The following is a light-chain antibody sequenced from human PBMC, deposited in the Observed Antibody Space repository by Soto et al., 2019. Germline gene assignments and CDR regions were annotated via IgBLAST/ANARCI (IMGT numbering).Light chain of an antibody. CDR1: SSDVGGSNY. J-gene: IGLJ2*01. CDR2: DVH. V-gene: IGLV2-14*01. Sequence: QSALTQPASVSGSPGQSITISCTGTSSDVGGSNYVSWYQQHPGKAPKLMIYDVHNRPSGISNRFSGSKSGNTASLTISGLQAEDEADYYCSSYRSGSTLVFRGGTKLTVL. CDR3: SSYRSGSTLV.